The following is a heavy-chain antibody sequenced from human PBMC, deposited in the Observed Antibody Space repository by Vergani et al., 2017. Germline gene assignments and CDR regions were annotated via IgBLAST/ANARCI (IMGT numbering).Heavy chain of an antibody. CDR1: GLPFSSHG. CDR3: AKECGFSDSSGNVYEGYYFDH. V-gene: IGHV3-30*18. CDR2: ISFDGTQT. D-gene: IGHD3-22*01. Sequence: QVQLVESGGGVVQPGKSLRLSCATSGLPFSSHGMHWVRQAPGKGLEWVAVISFDGTQTYYADSVKGRFTISRDNSKNTLSLQMNSLRVEDTAVYYCAKECGFSDSSGNVYEGYYFDHWGQGTLVAVSS. J-gene: IGHJ4*02.